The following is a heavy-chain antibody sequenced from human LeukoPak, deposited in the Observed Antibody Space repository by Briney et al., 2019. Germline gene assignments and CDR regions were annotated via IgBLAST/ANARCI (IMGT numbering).Heavy chain of an antibody. CDR2: VSDNGRTQ. Sequence: QPGGSLRLSCAASGITFSNFGMHWVRQAPGKGLEWVAVVSDNGRTQYYADSVKGRFTVSRDNSKNTLYLQMNSLRAEDTAVYYCARALNGFDIWGPGTLVTVSS. J-gene: IGHJ3*02. CDR1: GITFSNFG. V-gene: IGHV3-33*08. CDR3: ARALNGFDI.